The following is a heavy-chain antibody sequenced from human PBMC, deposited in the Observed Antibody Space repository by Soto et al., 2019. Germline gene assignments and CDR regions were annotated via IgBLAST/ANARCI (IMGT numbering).Heavy chain of an antibody. V-gene: IGHV6-1*01. D-gene: IGHD6-13*01. CDR1: GDSVSSSSAA. CDR3: AREGGGSTCYRSGDSYYFYGMDV. CDR2: TYFRSQWYD. J-gene: IGHJ6*02. Sequence: SQTLSLTCAISGDSVSSSSAAWNWIRQSPSRGLEWLGRTYFRSQWYDDFALSMKSRITITPDTSRNQFSLQMRSVTPEDTAVYYCAREGGGSTCYRSGDSYYFYGMDVWGQGTTVTVSS.